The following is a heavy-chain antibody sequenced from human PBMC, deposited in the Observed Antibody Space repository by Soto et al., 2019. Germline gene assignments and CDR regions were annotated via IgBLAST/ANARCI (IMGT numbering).Heavy chain of an antibody. CDR1: GGSISSGPYS. V-gene: IGHV4-39*01. D-gene: IGHD5-18*01. CDR2: FYYSEST. Sequence: SETLSLTCTVSGGSISSGPYSWGWIRQPPGKGLEWIGTFYYSESTYYNPSLESRVTISVDTSKNQFSLKVSSVTAADTALYYCARRRRGYSYGYLPWGQGTLVTVSA. J-gene: IGHJ5*02. CDR3: ARRRRGYSYGYLP.